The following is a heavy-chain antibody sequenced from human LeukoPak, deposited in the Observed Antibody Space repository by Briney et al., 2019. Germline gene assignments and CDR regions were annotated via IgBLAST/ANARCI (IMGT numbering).Heavy chain of an antibody. CDR3: ARFAYCGGHCWYYFDY. V-gene: IGHV4-59*01. CDR2: IYSSGST. Sequence: KPSETLSLTCTVSGGSISSYYWSWIRQPPGKGLEWIGYIYSSGSTNYNPSLKSRITISVDTSKNQFSLKLSSVTAADTAVHYCARFAYCGGHCWYYFDYWGQGSLVTVSS. J-gene: IGHJ4*02. D-gene: IGHD2-21*02. CDR1: GGSISSYY.